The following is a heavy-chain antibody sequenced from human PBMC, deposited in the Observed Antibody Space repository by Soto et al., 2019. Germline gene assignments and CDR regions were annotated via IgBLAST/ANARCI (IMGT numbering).Heavy chain of an antibody. CDR2: IWYDGSKK. D-gene: IGHD6-13*01. J-gene: IGHJ5*02. CDR3: ASGVSSSWYRNWFDP. CDR1: GFTFSSYG. Sequence: QVQLVESGGGVVQPGRSLRLSCAASGFTFSSYGMHWVRQAPGKGLEWVAVIWYDGSKKYYADSVKGRFTISRDNSKNTLYLQMNSLRAEDTAVYYCASGVSSSWYRNWFDPWGQGTLVTVSS. V-gene: IGHV3-33*01.